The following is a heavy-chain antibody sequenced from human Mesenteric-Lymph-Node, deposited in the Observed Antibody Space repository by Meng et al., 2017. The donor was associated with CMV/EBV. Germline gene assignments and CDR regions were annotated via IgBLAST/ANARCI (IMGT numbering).Heavy chain of an antibody. V-gene: IGHV1-69*02. CDR3: ARSIVVVPAADYYGMDV. J-gene: IGHJ6*02. D-gene: IGHD2-2*01. Sequence: SVKVSCKASGYTFARHYIHWVRQAPGQGLEWMGRIIPILGIANYAQKFQGRVTITADKSTSTAYMELSSLRSEDTAVYYCARSIVVVPAADYYGMDVWGQGTTVTVSS. CDR1: GYTFARHY. CDR2: IIPILGIA.